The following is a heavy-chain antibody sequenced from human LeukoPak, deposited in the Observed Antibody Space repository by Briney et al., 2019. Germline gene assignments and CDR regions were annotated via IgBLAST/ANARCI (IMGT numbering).Heavy chain of an antibody. V-gene: IGHV3-7*01. CDR3: AIIPRSLRDY. D-gene: IGHD2-2*02. CDR1: GFTFSTYW. CDR2: IKQDGSEK. J-gene: IGHJ4*02. Sequence: GGSLRLSCAASGFTFSTYWMSWVRQAPGKGLEWVANIKQDGSEKYYVDSVKSRFTISRDNAKNSLYLQMNSLRAEDTAVYYCAIIPRSLRDYWGQGTLVTVSS.